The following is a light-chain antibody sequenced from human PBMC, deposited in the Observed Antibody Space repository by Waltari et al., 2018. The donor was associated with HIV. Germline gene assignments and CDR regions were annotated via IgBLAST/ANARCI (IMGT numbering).Light chain of an antibody. V-gene: IGKV1-5*03. CDR3: QQYNSYYPT. Sequence: DIQMTQSPSTLSASVGARGSITCRSSQNIIRWLAWYQQKPGKAPKLLIYEASSLQSGVPSRFSGSGSGTVFTLTISSLQPDDFATYYCQQYNSYYPTFGQGTKVEIK. CDR1: QNIIRW. J-gene: IGKJ1*01. CDR2: EAS.